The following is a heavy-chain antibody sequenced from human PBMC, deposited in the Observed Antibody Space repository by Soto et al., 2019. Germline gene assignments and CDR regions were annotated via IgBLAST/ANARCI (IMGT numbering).Heavy chain of an antibody. V-gene: IGHV2-5*02. Sequence: QITLKESGPPLVKPTQTLTLTCTFSGFSLSTSGVGVGWIRQPPGKALEWLALIYWDDDKRYSPSLTSRLTITKDTSKNQVFLPMTNMDPVDTATYYCAPLVAATRNSDCLDVWGQGTTVTVSS. J-gene: IGHJ6*02. D-gene: IGHD5-12*01. CDR3: APLVAATRNSDCLDV. CDR2: IYWDDDK. CDR1: GFSLSTSGVG.